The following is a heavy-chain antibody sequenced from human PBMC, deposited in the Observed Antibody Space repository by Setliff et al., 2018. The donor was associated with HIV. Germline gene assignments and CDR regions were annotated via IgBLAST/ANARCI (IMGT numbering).Heavy chain of an antibody. CDR3: ARGRNYGSPYFYYMDV. CDR2: INHGGST. D-gene: IGHD3-10*01. V-gene: IGHV4-34*04. J-gene: IGHJ6*03. Sequence: LSLTCAVYGGSFSGYYWTWIRQPPGKGLEWIGEINHGGSTNNNPSLKSRATMSVDTSKNQFSLRLSSVTTADTAVYYCARGRNYGSPYFYYMDVWANGTTVTVSS. CDR1: GGSFSGYY.